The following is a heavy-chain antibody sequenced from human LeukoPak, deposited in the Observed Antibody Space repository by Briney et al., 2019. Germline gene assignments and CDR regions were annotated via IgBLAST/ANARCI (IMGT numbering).Heavy chain of an antibody. CDR1: GGSVTTGTYH. J-gene: IGHJ5*02. Sequence: MSSETLSLTCSVSGGSVTTGTYHWPWIRQPPGKGLEWIGSVYFDGGTHYNRSLQSRVAISEDTSKNQYSLRLSSVTAADTAVYYCARVDYYDGRGRFDPWGQGILVTVSS. D-gene: IGHD3-16*01. V-gene: IGHV4-39*07. CDR3: ARVDYYDGRGRFDP. CDR2: VYFDGGT.